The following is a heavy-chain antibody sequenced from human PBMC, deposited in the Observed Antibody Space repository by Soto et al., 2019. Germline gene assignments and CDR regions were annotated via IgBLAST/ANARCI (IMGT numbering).Heavy chain of an antibody. V-gene: IGHV3-7*01. Sequence: EVQLVESGGGLVQPGGSLRLSCEASGFTFSSYWMSWVRQAPCKGLEWVANIKQDGSEKYYVDSVKGRFTISRDNAKNSLYLQMNSLRAEATAVYYCARGGQVVALVLGGQGTLVTVSS. D-gene: IGHD2-15*01. J-gene: IGHJ4*02. CDR2: IKQDGSEK. CDR1: GFTFSSYW. CDR3: ARGGQVVALVL.